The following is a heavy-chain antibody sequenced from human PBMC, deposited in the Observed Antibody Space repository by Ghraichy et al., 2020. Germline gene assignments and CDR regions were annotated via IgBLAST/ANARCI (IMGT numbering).Heavy chain of an antibody. CDR2: ITGSSITI. J-gene: IGHJ6*02. CDR3: TRPRQPTYYYAMDV. Sequence: GSLRLSCEGSGFSFSDYSMIWVRLTPRKALEWVSYITGSSITIFYTDSVKGRFTISRDNAKNSLYLQMNSLRADDTAVYYCTRPRQPTYYYAMDVWGQGTTVTVSS. V-gene: IGHV3-48*01. CDR1: GFSFSDYS. D-gene: IGHD1-1*01.